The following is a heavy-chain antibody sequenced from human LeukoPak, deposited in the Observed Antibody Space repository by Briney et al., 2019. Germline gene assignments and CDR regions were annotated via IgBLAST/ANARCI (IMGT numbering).Heavy chain of an antibody. J-gene: IGHJ6*04. CDR3: ARTPGYCSSTSCYHYYGMDV. CDR2: IYPGDSDT. CDR1: GYSFTSYW. Sequence: GESLKISCKGSGYSFTSYWIGWGRQMPGKGLEWMGIIYPGDSDTRYSPSFQGQVTISADKSISTAYLQWSSLKASDTAMYYCARTPGYCSSTSCYHYYGMDVWGKGTTVTVSS. V-gene: IGHV5-51*01. D-gene: IGHD2-2*01.